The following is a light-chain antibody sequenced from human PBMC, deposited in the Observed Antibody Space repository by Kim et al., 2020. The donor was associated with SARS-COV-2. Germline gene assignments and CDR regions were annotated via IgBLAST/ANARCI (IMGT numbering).Light chain of an antibody. CDR2: EVS. Sequence: PGRTVTTPCSGTSSDVGGYNYVSWHQQHPGQAPKLLIYEVSKRPSGVPDRFSGSKSGNTASLSVSGLQAEDEADYYCSSYAGSNRVFGTGTKVTVL. CDR1: SSDVGGYNY. V-gene: IGLV2-8*01. CDR3: SSYAGSNRV. J-gene: IGLJ1*01.